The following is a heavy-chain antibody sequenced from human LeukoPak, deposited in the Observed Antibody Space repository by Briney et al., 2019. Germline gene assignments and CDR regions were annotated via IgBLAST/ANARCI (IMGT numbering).Heavy chain of an antibody. J-gene: IGHJ3*02. D-gene: IGHD2-2*01. CDR1: GGSISSGDYY. V-gene: IGHV4-30-4*08. Sequence: SQTLSLTCTVSGGSISSGDYYSSWIRHPPGKCLEWIGYIYFSGSTYYNPSLKSRVTISVDTSKNQFSLKLSSVTAADTAVYYCARGGYCSSTSCRDAFDIWGQGTMVTVSS. CDR3: ARGGYCSSTSCRDAFDI. CDR2: IYFSGST.